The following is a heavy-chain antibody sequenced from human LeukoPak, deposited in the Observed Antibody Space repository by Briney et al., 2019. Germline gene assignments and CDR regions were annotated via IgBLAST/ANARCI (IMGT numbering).Heavy chain of an antibody. CDR1: GFTFSSYG. J-gene: IGHJ4*02. CDR3: AKFSGWYN. V-gene: IGHV3-30*18. D-gene: IGHD6-19*01. CDR2: ISYDGSNK. Sequence: GGSLRLSCAASGFTFSSYGMHWVRQAPGKGLEWVAVISYDGSNKYYADSVKGRFTISRDNSKNTLYLQMNSLRAEDTAVYYCAKFSGWYNWGQGTLVTVSS.